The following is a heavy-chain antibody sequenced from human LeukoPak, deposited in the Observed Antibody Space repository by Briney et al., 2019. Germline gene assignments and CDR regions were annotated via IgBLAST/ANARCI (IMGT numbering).Heavy chain of an antibody. CDR3: ARETWQMAFDY. D-gene: IGHD5-24*01. Sequence: PGGSLRLSCAASGFTFSSYSMNWVRQAPGRGLEWVSSISGSSSDIYYADSVKGRFTISRDNAKRSLYLQMHSLRAEDTAIYYCARETWQMAFDYWGQGTLVTVSS. CDR1: GFTFSSYS. J-gene: IGHJ4*02. V-gene: IGHV3-21*01. CDR2: ISGSSSDI.